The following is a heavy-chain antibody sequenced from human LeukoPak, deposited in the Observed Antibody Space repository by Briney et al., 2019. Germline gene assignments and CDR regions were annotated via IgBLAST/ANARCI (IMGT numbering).Heavy chain of an antibody. D-gene: IGHD2-2*01. V-gene: IGHV4-59*01. CDR3: AREVRGAFDI. Sequence: SETLSLTCTVSGGSISSYYWSWIRQTPGKGLEWIGWIYNSVITNYNPSLKSRVTMSVDTSKIQFSLKLSSVTAADTAVYYCAREVRGAFDIWGQGTMVTVSS. CDR1: GGSISSYY. CDR2: IYNSVIT. J-gene: IGHJ3*02.